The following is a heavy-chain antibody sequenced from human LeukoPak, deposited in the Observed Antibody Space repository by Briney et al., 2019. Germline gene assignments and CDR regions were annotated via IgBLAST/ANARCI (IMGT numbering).Heavy chain of an antibody. D-gene: IGHD1-26*01. CDR2: IYPGDSDT. CDR3: ATLPATARATLDY. Sequence: RGESLKLSCKGSGYSFTSYWIGWVRQMPGKGLEWMGIIYPGDSDTRYSPSFQGQVTISADKSISTAYLQWSSLKASDTAMYYCATLPATARATLDYWGQGTLVTVSS. CDR1: GYSFTSYW. J-gene: IGHJ4*02. V-gene: IGHV5-51*01.